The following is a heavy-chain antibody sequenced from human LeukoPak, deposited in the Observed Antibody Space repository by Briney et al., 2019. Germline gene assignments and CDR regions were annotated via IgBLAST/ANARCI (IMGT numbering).Heavy chain of an antibody. J-gene: IGHJ4*02. Sequence: AGGSLRLSCVVSGLTVSSNYMSWVRQAPGKGLEWVSVIYSGGTTNYADSAKGRFIVYRDNSKNTLYLQMNSLRAEDTAVYYCASKLTTGYWGQGTLVTVSS. CDR2: IYSGGTT. CDR3: ASKLTTGY. V-gene: IGHV3-66*01. CDR1: GLTVSSNY. D-gene: IGHD4-17*01.